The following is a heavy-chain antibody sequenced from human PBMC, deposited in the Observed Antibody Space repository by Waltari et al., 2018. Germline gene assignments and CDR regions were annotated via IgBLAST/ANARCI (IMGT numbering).Heavy chain of an antibody. CDR1: GGSFSGYY. V-gene: IGHV4-34*01. Sequence: QVQLQQWGAGLLKPSKTLSLTCAVYGGSFSGYYWSWIRQPPGKGLEWIGEINHKGSTNYDPALKSRATLSGDTSKNQFSLKLSSVTAADTAVYYCARENRVYSGYDFLGAPKYYFDYWGQGTLVTVSS. CDR3: ARENRVYSGYDFLGAPKYYFDY. CDR2: INHKGST. D-gene: IGHD5-12*01. J-gene: IGHJ4*02.